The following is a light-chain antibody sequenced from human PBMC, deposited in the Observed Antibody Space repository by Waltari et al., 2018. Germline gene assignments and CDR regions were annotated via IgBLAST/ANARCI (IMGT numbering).Light chain of an antibody. CDR2: GAS. Sequence: LTQSPGTLSLSPGERATLSCWASQSVGRSLAWYQQKRGQAPRLLIYGASTRATGIPDRFSGSGSGTDFSLTISRLEPEDFAVYYCQHYVRLPVTFGQGTKVEI. CDR1: QSVGRS. V-gene: IGKV3-20*01. CDR3: QHYVRLPVT. J-gene: IGKJ1*01.